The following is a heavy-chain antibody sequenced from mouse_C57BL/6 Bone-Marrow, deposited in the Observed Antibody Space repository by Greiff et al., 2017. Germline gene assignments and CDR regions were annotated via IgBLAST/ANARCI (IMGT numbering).Heavy chain of an antibody. CDR3: ARRMTTPDY. D-gene: IGHD2-13*01. Sequence: VQLQQSGAELVRPGTSVKVSCKASGYAFTNYLIEWVKQRPGQGLEWIGVINPGSGGTNYNEKFKGKATLTADKSSSTAYMQLSSLTSEDSAVYFCARRMTTPDYWCKGTTLTVSS. CDR1: GYAFTNYL. J-gene: IGHJ2*01. CDR2: INPGSGGT. V-gene: IGHV1-54*01.